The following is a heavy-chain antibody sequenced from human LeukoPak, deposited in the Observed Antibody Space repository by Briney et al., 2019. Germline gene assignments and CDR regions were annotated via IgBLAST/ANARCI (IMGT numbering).Heavy chain of an antibody. J-gene: IGHJ4*02. D-gene: IGHD5-24*01. CDR1: GYTFTSYA. CDR2: ITPSGGT. CDR3: ARDRYGDGFAHFDY. Sequence: ASVKVSCTASGYTFTSYAMHWVRQAPGQGLEWMGWITPSGGTNDPQKFQGRVAITRDTSITTAYMDLSRLTSDDTAVYYCARDRYGDGFAHFDYWGQGALVTVSS. V-gene: IGHV1-2*02.